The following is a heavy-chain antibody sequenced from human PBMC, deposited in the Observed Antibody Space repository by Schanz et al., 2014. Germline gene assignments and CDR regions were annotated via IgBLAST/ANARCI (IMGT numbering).Heavy chain of an antibody. CDR1: GYTFTSYS. CDR2: IYPNSGGT. J-gene: IGHJ3*02. Sequence: QVQLVQSGSELKKPGASVKVSCKASGYTFTSYSMNWVRQAPGQGLEWMGRIYPNSGGTNLAQKFQGRVTMTGDTSLSTAYVWRRRMRSVITAGYFYAFDRDDANDTWGRGPTLPVSS. CDR3: AFDRDDANDT. D-gene: IGHD3-9*01. V-gene: IGHV1-2*06.